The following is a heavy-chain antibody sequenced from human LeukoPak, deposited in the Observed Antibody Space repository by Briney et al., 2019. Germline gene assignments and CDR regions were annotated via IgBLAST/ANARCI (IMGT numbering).Heavy chain of an antibody. CDR2: ISYDGSNK. D-gene: IGHD3-10*01. Sequence: PGGSLGLSCAASGFTFSTYAMHWVRQAPGKGLEWVAVISYDGSNKYYADSVKGRFTISRDNSKNTLYLQMNSLRAEDTAVYYCARDPWFGEYKDAFDIWGQGTMVTVSS. CDR3: ARDPWFGEYKDAFDI. J-gene: IGHJ3*02. CDR1: GFTFSTYA. V-gene: IGHV3-30-3*01.